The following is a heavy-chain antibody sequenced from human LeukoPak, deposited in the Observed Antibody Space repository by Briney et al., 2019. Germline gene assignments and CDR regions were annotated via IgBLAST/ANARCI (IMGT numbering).Heavy chain of an antibody. CDR1: GFTFSSYA. D-gene: IGHD4-23*01. CDR2: ISYDGSNK. J-gene: IGHJ4*02. Sequence: QPGGSLRLSCAASGFTFSSYAMHWVRQAPGKGLEWVAVISYDGSNKYYADSVKGRFTISRDNSKNTLYLQMNSLRAEDTAVYYCATIPDYGGNPGGFDYWGQGTLVTVSS. CDR3: ATIPDYGGNPGGFDY. V-gene: IGHV3-30-3*01.